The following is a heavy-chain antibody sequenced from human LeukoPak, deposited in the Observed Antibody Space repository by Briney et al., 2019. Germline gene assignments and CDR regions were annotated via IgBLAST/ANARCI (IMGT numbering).Heavy chain of an antibody. J-gene: IGHJ5*02. V-gene: IGHV3-48*03. CDR2: ISSSGSTI. CDR3: ARESTARVMYNWFDP. Sequence: PGGSLRLSCAASGFTFSSYEMNWVRQAPGKGLEWVSYISSSGSTIYYADSVKGRFTISRDNAKNSLYLQMNSLRAEDTAVYYCARESTARVMYNWFDPWGQGTLVTVSS. CDR1: GFTFSSYE. D-gene: IGHD5-18*01.